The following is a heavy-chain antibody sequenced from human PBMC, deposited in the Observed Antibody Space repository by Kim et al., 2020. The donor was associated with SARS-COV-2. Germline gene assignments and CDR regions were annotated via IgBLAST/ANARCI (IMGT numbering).Heavy chain of an antibody. V-gene: IGHV3-30-3*01. D-gene: IGHD3-22*01. Sequence: GGSLRLSCAASGFTFSSYAMHWVRQAPGKGLEWVAVISYDGSNKYYADSVKGRFTISRDNSKNTLYLQMNSLRAEDTAVYYCARDYYDSSGYSYGMDVWGQGTTVTVSS. CDR1: GFTFSSYA. CDR3: ARDYYDSSGYSYGMDV. CDR2: ISYDGSNK. J-gene: IGHJ6*02.